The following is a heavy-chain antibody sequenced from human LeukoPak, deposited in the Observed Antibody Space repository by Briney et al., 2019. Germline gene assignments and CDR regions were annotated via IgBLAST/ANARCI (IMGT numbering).Heavy chain of an antibody. CDR1: GFTFSSYS. CDR2: ISSSSSYI. V-gene: IGHV3-21*01. CDR3: AVDGSGSYYFDY. Sequence: GGSLGLSCAASGFTFSSYSMNWVRQAPGKGLEWVSSISSSSSYIYYADSVKGRFTISRDNAKNSLYLQMNSLRAEDTAVYYCAVDGSGSYYFDYWGQGTLVTVSS. J-gene: IGHJ4*02. D-gene: IGHD3-10*01.